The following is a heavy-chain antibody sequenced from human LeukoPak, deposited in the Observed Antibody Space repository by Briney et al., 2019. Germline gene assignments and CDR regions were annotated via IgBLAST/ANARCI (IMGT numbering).Heavy chain of an antibody. CDR3: TRAGEVLPHDGFDI. CDR1: GFTFSDFW. CDR2: IYIDDTT. D-gene: IGHD3-10*01. Sequence: PGGSLRLSCVASGFTFSDFWMTWVRQAQGRGLEWVSIIYIDDTTYYADSVRGRFTISRDISKNTVYLQMYSLRVEDTAVYFCTRAGEVLPHDGFDIWGRGTMVTVSS. J-gene: IGHJ3*02. V-gene: IGHV3-53*01.